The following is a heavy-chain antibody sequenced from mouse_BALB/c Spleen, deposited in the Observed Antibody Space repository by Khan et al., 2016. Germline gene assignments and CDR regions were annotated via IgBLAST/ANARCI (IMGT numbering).Heavy chain of an antibody. CDR2: IDPYDSET. J-gene: IGHJ2*01. Sequence: QVQLQQPGAELVRPGASVKLSCKASGHPFTTYWMNWVKQRPEQGLEWIGRIDPYDSETHYDQKFKDKAILTVDKSSSTAYMQLSGLTSEDSAVYYCARGSTVFDVWGQGTTLTVSS. D-gene: IGHD1-1*01. V-gene: IGHV1-52*01. CDR3: ARGSTVFDV. CDR1: GHPFTTYW.